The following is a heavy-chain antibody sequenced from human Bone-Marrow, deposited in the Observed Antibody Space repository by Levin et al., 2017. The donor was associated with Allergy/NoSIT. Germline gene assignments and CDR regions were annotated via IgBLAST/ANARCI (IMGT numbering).Heavy chain of an antibody. CDR2: IHSAGSA. V-gene: IGHV3-66*01. D-gene: IGHD5-12*01. CDR3: VARSNGMDV. Sequence: VASVKVSCAASDFIVGSNYMSWVRQAPGKGLDWVSVIHSAGSAYYADSVKGRFSISRDNSKNTLYLQMNSLRAEDTAVYYCVARSNGMDVWGQGTTVTVSS. CDR1: DFIVGSNY. J-gene: IGHJ6*02.